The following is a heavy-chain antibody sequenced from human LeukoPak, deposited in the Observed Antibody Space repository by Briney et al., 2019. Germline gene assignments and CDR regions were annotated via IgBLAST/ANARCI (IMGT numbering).Heavy chain of an antibody. CDR3: AKDLPGYYYDSSGYYDAFDI. Sequence: GGSLRLSCAASGFTLSSYAMNWVRQAPGKGLEWVSAISGSGGSTYYADSVKGRFTISRDNSKNTLYLQMNSLRAEDTAVYYCAKDLPGYYYDSSGYYDAFDIWGQGTMVTVSS. J-gene: IGHJ3*02. D-gene: IGHD3-22*01. CDR1: GFTLSSYA. CDR2: ISGSGGST. V-gene: IGHV3-23*01.